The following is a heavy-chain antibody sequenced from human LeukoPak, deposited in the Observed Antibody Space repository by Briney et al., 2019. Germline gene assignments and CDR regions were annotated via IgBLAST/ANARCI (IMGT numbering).Heavy chain of an antibody. J-gene: IGHJ4*02. CDR2: IYTSGST. Sequence: SETLSLTCTVSGGSISSGSYYWSWIRQPAGKGLEWIGRIYTSGSTNYNPSLKSRVTISVDTSKNQFSLKLSSVTAADTAVYYCASQAGYDSSGYYYPSFDYWGQGTLVTVSS. CDR1: GGSISSGSYY. V-gene: IGHV4-61*02. D-gene: IGHD3-22*01. CDR3: ASQAGYDSSGYYYPSFDY.